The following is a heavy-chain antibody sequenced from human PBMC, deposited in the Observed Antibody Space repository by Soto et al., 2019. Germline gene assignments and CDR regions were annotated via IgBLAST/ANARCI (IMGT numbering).Heavy chain of an antibody. CDR3: AKSLVTPSDAFDL. CDR1: GFTFSYFE. J-gene: IGHJ3*01. CDR2: ISHTDRSI. V-gene: IGHV3-48*03. Sequence: GSLRLSCIASGFTFSYFEMNWVRQAPGKGLERVAFISHTDRSIHYPDSVKGRFSMSRDNSKNTLFLQMNRLRADDTAVYFCAKSLVTPSDAFDLWGRGTLVTVSS. D-gene: IGHD6-19*01.